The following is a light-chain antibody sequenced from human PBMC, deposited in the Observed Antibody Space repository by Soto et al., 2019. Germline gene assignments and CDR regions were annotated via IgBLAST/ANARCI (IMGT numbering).Light chain of an antibody. CDR3: QQYKSDSQT. J-gene: IGKJ2*01. CDR1: QSISSY. V-gene: IGKV1-5*01. Sequence: DIQMTQSPSSLSASVGDRVTITCRASQSISSYLNWYQQKPGKAPKLLIYDASSLESGVPSRFSGSGSGTQFTLTIGSLQPDDFATYYCQQYKSDSQTFGQGTKVDIK. CDR2: DAS.